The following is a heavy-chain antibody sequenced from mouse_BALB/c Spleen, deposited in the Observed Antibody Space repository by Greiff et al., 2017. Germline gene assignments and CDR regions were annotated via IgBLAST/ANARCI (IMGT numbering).Heavy chain of an antibody. CDR3: ARSTTATGAMDY. V-gene: IGHV1-87*01. CDR1: GYTFTSYW. D-gene: IGHD1-2*01. CDR2: IYPGDGDT. J-gene: IGHJ4*01. Sequence: VQLQQSGAELARPGASVKLSCKASGYTFTSYWMQWVKQRPGQGLEWIGAIYPGDGDTRYTQKFKGKATLTADKSSSTAYMQLSSLASEDSAVYYCARSTTATGAMDYWGQGTSVTVSS.